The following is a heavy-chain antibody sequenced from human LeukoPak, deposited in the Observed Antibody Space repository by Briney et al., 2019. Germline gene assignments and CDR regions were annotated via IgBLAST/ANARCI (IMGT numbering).Heavy chain of an antibody. CDR1: GFTFDDYA. J-gene: IGHJ3*02. Sequence: PGGSLRLSCAASGFTFDDYAMHWVRQAPGKGLEWVSGISWNSGSIGYADSVKGRFTISRDNAKNSLYLQMNSLRAEDMALYYCAKEAGTHDAFDIWGQGTMVTVSS. CDR3: AKEAGTHDAFDI. CDR2: ISWNSGSI. D-gene: IGHD1-1*01. V-gene: IGHV3-9*03.